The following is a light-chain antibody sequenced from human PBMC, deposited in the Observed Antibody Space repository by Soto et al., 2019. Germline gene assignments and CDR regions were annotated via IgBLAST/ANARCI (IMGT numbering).Light chain of an antibody. CDR3: QKYNSAPLT. V-gene: IGKV3-15*01. Sequence: EIVMTQSPATLSVSPGERATLSCRARQSVSSNLAWYQQKPGQAPRLLIYGASTRATGIPARFSGSGSGTEFTLTISSLQSEDVAAYYCQKYNSAPLTFGGGTKVEIK. CDR1: QSVSSN. J-gene: IGKJ4*01. CDR2: GAS.